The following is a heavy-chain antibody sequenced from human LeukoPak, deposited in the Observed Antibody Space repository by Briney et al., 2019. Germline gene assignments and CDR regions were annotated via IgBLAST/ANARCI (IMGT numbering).Heavy chain of an antibody. CDR1: GASIRSYY. J-gene: IGHJ3*02. D-gene: IGHD6-19*01. Sequence: SDTLSLTCAVSGASIRSYYCSWIRQPPGKGLEWIGYIYYSGSTNRNPSLRSRVTMSVDTSQNHFSLNLSSVTAADTAVYYCARVREVAATVSAFDIWGQGTVVTVSS. CDR3: ARVREVAATVSAFDI. V-gene: IGHV4-59*07. CDR2: IYYSGST.